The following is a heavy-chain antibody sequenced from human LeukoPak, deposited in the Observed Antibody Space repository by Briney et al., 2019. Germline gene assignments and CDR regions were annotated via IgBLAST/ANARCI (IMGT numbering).Heavy chain of an antibody. CDR3: AKDGRAVAGTGFDY. Sequence: GGSLRLSCAASGFTFSSYAMHWVRQAPGKGLEWVAVISYDGSNKYYADSVKGRFTISRDNSKNTLYLQMNSLRAEDTAVYYCAKDGRAVAGTGFDYWGQGTLVTVSS. D-gene: IGHD6-19*01. CDR1: GFTFSSYA. CDR2: ISYDGSNK. V-gene: IGHV3-30-3*01. J-gene: IGHJ4*02.